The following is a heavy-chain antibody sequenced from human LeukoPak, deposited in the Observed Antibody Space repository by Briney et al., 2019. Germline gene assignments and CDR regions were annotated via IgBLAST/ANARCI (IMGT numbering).Heavy chain of an antibody. J-gene: IGHJ4*02. V-gene: IGHV4-59*08. Sequence: SQTLSLTCSVSGGSISPYYWSWIRQPPGKGLEWIAYIYHSGTTKYNPSLRSRVTISVDTSKNQCSLMLDSVTAADTAVYYCARHGGSYFLYWGQGTLVTVSS. CDR2: IYHSGTT. CDR1: GGSISPYY. D-gene: IGHD3-16*01. CDR3: ARHGGSYFLY.